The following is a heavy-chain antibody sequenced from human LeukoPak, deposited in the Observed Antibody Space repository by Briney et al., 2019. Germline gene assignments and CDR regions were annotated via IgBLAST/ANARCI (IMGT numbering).Heavy chain of an antibody. V-gene: IGHV3-23*01. Sequence: GGSLRLSCAASGFTFSSYSMNWVRQAPGKGLEWVSGITGSDSSTYYADSVRGRFTISRDNSKNTVFLQMSSLRADDTAIYYCARGATPYDYGGNSVYRGQGTLVTVSS. CDR2: ITGSDSST. J-gene: IGHJ4*02. D-gene: IGHD4-17*01. CDR1: GFTFSSYS. CDR3: ARGATPYDYGGNSVY.